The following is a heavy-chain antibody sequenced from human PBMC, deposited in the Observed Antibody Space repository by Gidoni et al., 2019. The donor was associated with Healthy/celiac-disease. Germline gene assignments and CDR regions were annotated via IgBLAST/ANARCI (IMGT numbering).Heavy chain of an antibody. Sequence: VTLKASRPVLVQPTETLTLPCTVPGFSLSNARMGVSWIRQPPGKALEWLAHIFSNDEKSYSTSLKSRLTISKDTSKSQVVLTMTNMDPVDTATYYCARILRTRLEWLPFDYWGQGTLVTVSS. CDR1: GFSLSNARMG. J-gene: IGHJ4*02. D-gene: IGHD3-3*01. CDR2: IFSNDEK. CDR3: ARILRTRLEWLPFDY. V-gene: IGHV2-26*01.